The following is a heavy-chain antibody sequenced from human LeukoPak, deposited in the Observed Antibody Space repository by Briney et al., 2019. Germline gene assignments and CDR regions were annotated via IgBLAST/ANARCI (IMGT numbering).Heavy chain of an antibody. V-gene: IGHV4-59*01. CDR2: IYYSGST. D-gene: IGHD3-3*01. J-gene: IGHJ5*02. CDR3: AREVGWSGHPRFFHRWFDP. CDR1: GGSISSYY. Sequence: PSETLSLTCTVSGGSISSYYWSWIRQPPGKGLEWIGYIYYSGSTNYNPSLKSRVTISVDTSKNQFSLKLSSVTAADTAVYYCAREVGWSGHPRFFHRWFDPWGQGTLVTVSS.